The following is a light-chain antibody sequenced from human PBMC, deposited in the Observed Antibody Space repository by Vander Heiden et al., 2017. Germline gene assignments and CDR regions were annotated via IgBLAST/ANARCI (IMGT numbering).Light chain of an antibody. CDR1: QSISSW. J-gene: IGKJ1*01. V-gene: IGKV1-5*03. CDR2: EAS. CDR3: QHNYTYAWT. Sequence: DIQITHSPPTLSASVGDRVTITCRASQSISSWLTWYQQKPGKAPKLLIYEASSLQSGVPSRFSGSGSGTEFTLTIGSLQPDDFATYYCQHNYTYAWTFGQGTKVEIK.